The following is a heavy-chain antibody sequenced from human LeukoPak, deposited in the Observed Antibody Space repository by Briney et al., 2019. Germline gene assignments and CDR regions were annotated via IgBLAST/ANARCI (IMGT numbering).Heavy chain of an antibody. J-gene: IGHJ6*03. V-gene: IGHV4-39*02. CDR3: ARDRHVAAAVYYYYMDV. Sequence: SETLSLTCTVSGGSISSSSYYWGWIRQPPGKGLEWIGSIYYSGSTYYNPSLKSRVTISVDTSKSQFSLKLSSVTAADTAVYYCARDRHVAAAVYYYYMDVWGKGTPVTVSS. CDR2: IYYSGST. CDR1: GGSISSSSYY. D-gene: IGHD6-13*01.